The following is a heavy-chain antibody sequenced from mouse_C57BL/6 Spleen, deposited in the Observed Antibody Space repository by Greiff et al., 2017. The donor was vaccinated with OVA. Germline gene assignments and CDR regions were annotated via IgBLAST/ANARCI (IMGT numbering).Heavy chain of an antibody. J-gene: IGHJ2*01. D-gene: IGHD1-1*01. CDR2: IDPEDGDT. V-gene: IGHV14-1*01. Sequence: VQLQQSGAELVRPGASVKLSCTASGFNIKDYYMHWVKQRPEQGLEWIGRIDPEDGDTEYAPKFQGKATMTADTSSNTAYLQLSSLTSEDTAVYSCTTLVPYYYDSSYPFDDWGQGTTLTVSS. CDR3: TTLVPYYYDSSYPFDD. CDR1: GFNIKDYY.